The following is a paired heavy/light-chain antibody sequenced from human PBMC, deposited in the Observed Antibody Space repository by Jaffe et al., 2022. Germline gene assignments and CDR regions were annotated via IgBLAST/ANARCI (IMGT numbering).Heavy chain of an antibody. CDR1: GGSISSGGYS. CDR3: AKGGFATYGDYETHDAFDI. V-gene: IGHV4-30-2*01. Sequence: QLQLQESGSGLVKPSQTLSLTCAVSGGSISSGGYSWSWIRQPPGKGLEWIGYIYHSGSTYYNPSLKSRVTISVDRSKNQFSLKLSSVTAADTAVYYCAKGGFATYGDYETHDAFDIWGQGTMVTVSS. D-gene: IGHD4-17*01. J-gene: IGHJ3*02. CDR2: IYHSGST.
Light chain of an antibody. V-gene: IGKV3-15*01. J-gene: IGKJ3*01. Sequence: EIVMTQSPATLSVSPGERATLSCRASQSVSSNLAWYQQKPGQAPRLLIYGASTRATGIPARFSGSGSGTEFTLTISSLQSEDFAVYYCQQYNNWPLFGPGTKVDIK. CDR3: QQYNNWPL. CDR1: QSVSSN. CDR2: GAS.